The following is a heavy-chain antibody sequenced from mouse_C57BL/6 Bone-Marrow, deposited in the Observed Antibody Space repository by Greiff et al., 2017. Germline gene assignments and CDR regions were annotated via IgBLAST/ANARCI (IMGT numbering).Heavy chain of an antibody. CDR2: IDPEDGDT. J-gene: IGHJ1*03. CDR1: GFNIKDYY. CDR3: ATRYYGSSYDWYFDV. Sequence: VQLQQSGAELVRPGASVKLSCTASGFNIKDYYMHWVKQRPEQGLEWIGRIDPEDGDTEYAPKFQGKATMTADPSSNTAYLQLSSLTSEDTAVYYCATRYYGSSYDWYFDVWGTGTTVTVSS. V-gene: IGHV14-1*01. D-gene: IGHD1-1*01.